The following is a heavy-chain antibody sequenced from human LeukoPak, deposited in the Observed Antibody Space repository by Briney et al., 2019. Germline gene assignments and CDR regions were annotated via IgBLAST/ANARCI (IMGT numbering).Heavy chain of an antibody. V-gene: IGHV1-69*05. CDR2: IIPIFGTA. J-gene: IGHJ6*03. CDR3: ARGVTPTYHYYYMDV. D-gene: IGHD4-11*01. CDR1: GGTFSSYA. Sequence: SVKVSCKASGGTFSSYAISWVRQAPGQGLEWMGGIIPIFGTANYAQKFQGRVTITTDESTSTAYMELSSLRSEDTAVYYCARGVTPTYHYYYMDVWGKGTMVTVSS.